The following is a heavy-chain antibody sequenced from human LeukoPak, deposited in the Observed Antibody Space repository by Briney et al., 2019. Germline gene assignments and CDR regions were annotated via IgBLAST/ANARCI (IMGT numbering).Heavy chain of an antibody. CDR3: ARVRSSGSPLDY. J-gene: IGHJ4*02. CDR1: GFTFSNAW. Sequence: GGSLRLSCAASGFTFSNAWMNWVRQAPGKGLGWVSYISKSSSSTNYADSVKGRFSISRDNAKNSLYLQLNSLTVEDTAVYYCARVRSSGSPLDYWGQGTLVTVSS. D-gene: IGHD3-10*01. V-gene: IGHV3-11*05. CDR2: ISKSSSST.